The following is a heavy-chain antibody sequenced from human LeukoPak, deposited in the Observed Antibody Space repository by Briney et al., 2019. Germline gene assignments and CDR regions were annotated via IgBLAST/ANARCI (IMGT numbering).Heavy chain of an antibody. J-gene: IGHJ1*01. CDR3: ARGPVRGSKIEYFQH. V-gene: IGHV4-31*03. Sequence: PSQTLSLTCTVSGGSISSGGYYWSWIRQHPGKGLEWIGYIYYSGSTYYNPSLKSRVTISVDTSKNQFSLKLSSVTAADTAVYYCARGPVRGSKIEYFQHWGQGTLVTVSS. CDR1: GGSISSGGYY. CDR2: IYYSGST. D-gene: IGHD2-2*01.